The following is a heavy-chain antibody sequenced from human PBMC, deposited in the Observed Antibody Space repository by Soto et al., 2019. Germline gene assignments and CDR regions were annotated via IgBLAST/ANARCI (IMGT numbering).Heavy chain of an antibody. CDR1: GFTFSSYA. Sequence: GGSLRLSCAASGFTFSSYAMHWVRQAPGKGLEWVAFISYVETNEYYADSVKGRFTISRDNSRNTVYVQMNGLRSEDTAVYYCARAPLAAFHYFDYWGQGTLVTVSS. D-gene: IGHD2-15*01. CDR3: ARAPLAAFHYFDY. J-gene: IGHJ4*02. V-gene: IGHV3-30-3*01. CDR2: ISYVETNE.